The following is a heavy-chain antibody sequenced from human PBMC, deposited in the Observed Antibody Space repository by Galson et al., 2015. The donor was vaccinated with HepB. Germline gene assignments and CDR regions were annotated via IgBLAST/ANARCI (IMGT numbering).Heavy chain of an antibody. J-gene: IGHJ6*02. CDR3: ARDLVGATSLYYYGMDV. CDR2: IWYDGSNK. Sequence: SLRLSCAASGFTFSSYGMHWVRQAPGKGLEWVAVIWYDGSNKYYADSVKGRFTISRDNSKNTLYLQMNSLRAGDTAVYYCARDLVGATSLYYYGMDVWRQGTTVTVSS. D-gene: IGHD1-26*01. CDR1: GFTFSSYG. V-gene: IGHV3-33*08.